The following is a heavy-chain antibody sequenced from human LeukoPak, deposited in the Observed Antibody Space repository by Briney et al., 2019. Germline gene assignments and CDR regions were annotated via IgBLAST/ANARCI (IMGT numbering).Heavy chain of an antibody. J-gene: IGHJ3*02. Sequence: GASVKVSCKASGGTFSSYAISWVRQAPGQGLEWMGGIIPIFGTANYAQKFQGRVTITADDSTSTAYMELSSLRSEDTAVYYCARNPLVSPDAFDIWGQGTMVTVSS. CDR2: IIPIFGTA. V-gene: IGHV1-69*13. CDR1: GGTFSSYA. D-gene: IGHD6-6*01. CDR3: ARNPLVSPDAFDI.